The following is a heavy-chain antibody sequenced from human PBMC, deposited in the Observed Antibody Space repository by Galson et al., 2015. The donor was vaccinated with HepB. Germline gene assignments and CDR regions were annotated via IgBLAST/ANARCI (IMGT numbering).Heavy chain of an antibody. V-gene: IGHV3-30*18. CDR2: ISYDGSNK. CDR3: AKPIVGATQGYAFDI. D-gene: IGHD1-26*01. Sequence: SLRLSCAASGFTFSSYGMHWVRQAPGKGLEWVAVISYDGSNKYYADSVKGRFTISRDNSKNTLYLQMNSLRAEDTAVYYCAKPIVGATQGYAFDIWGQGTMVTVSS. CDR1: GFTFSSYG. J-gene: IGHJ3*02.